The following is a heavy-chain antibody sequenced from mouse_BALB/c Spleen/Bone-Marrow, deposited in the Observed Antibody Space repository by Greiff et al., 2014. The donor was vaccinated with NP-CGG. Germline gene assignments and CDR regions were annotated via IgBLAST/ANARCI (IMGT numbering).Heavy chain of an antibody. CDR1: GFSLNDYG. J-gene: IGHJ1*01. CDR3: GKQYGNYDWYFDV. CDR2: IWGGGST. D-gene: IGHD2-1*01. Sequence: VKLMESGPGLVAPSQSLSITCTVSGFSLNDYGVSWIRQPPGKGLEWLGVIWGGGSTYYNSALKSRLSISKDNSKSQVFLKMNSLQTYETAMYYRGKQYGNYDWYFDVWGAGNTVTVSS. V-gene: IGHV2-6-5*01.